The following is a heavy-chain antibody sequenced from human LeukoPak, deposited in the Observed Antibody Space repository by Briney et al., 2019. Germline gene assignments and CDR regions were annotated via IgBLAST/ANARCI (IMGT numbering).Heavy chain of an antibody. CDR1: GFTFTEHD. Sequence: PGGSLRLSCATSGFTFTEHDMGWVRPAPGKGREWVAAISHDSKKFYSDLVRGRFTISRDISRSTIHPQMSSLRVEDTAVYYCAQVPWGTTAYWGPGTLVTVSS. V-gene: IGHV3-23*05. J-gene: IGHJ4*02. D-gene: IGHD3-16*01. CDR2: ISHDSKK. CDR3: AQVPWGTTAY.